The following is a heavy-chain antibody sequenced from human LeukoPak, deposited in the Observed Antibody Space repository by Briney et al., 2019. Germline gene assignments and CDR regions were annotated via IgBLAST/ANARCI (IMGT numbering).Heavy chain of an antibody. CDR3: ARLITFYYDSSGGY. J-gene: IGHJ4*02. V-gene: IGHV3-48*03. D-gene: IGHD3-22*01. Sequence: GGSLRLSCAASGFTFSNYEINWVRQAPGKGLEWISYISSSGDITKYADSVKGRFTISRDNAKNSVSLQLNSLRVEDTAVYYCARLITFYYDSSGGYWGQGTLVTVSS. CDR1: GFTFSNYE. CDR2: ISSSGDIT.